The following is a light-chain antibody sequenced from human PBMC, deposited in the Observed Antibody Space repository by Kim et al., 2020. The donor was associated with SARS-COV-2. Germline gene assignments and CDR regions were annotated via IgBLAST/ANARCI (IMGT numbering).Light chain of an antibody. CDR3: QSTDSSCTYWV. V-gene: IGLV3-25*03. CDR1: ALPKQY. CDR2: KDI. J-gene: IGLJ3*02. Sequence: PGQTARISYSGDALPKQYAYWYQQKPGQAPVLVIYKDIERPSGIPERFSGSNSGTTVTLTISGVQAEDDADYYCQSTDSSCTYWVFGGGTQLTVL.